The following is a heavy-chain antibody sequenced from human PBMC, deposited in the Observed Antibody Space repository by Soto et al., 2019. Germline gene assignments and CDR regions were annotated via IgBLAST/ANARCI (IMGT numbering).Heavy chain of an antibody. CDR3: ARSRWLARGGGPNWFDP. CDR1: GGSISSYY. CDR2: IYYSGST. D-gene: IGHD3-22*01. Sequence: SETLSLTCTVSGGSISSYYWSWIRQPPGKGLEWIGYIYYSGSTNYNPSLKSRVTISVDTSKNQFSLKLSSVTAADTAVYYCARSRWLARGGGPNWFDPWGQGTLVTVSS. J-gene: IGHJ5*02. V-gene: IGHV4-59*08.